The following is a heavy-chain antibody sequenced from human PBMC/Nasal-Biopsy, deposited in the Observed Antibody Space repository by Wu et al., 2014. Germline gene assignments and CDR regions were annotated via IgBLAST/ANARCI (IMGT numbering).Heavy chain of an antibody. J-gene: IGHJ6*03. CDR1: GDSVSSSTST. V-gene: IGHV6-1*01. CDR3: ARHIHGPPNYFYMDI. D-gene: IGHD2-8*01. Sequence: AISGDSVSSSTSTWDWFRQSPSRGLEWLGRTYFRSKWNNDYAVSVRSRITINPDTSKNQFSLQLNSVTPEDTAVYYCARHIHGPPNYFYMDIWGKGTAVXVSS. CDR2: TYFRSKWNN.